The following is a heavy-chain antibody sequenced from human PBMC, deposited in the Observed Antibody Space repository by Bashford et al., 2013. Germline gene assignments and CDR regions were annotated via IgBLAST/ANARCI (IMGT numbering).Heavy chain of an antibody. V-gene: IGHV1-18*01. CDR2: ISAYNGNT. CDR1: GYTFTSYG. D-gene: IGHD3-9*01. J-gene: IGHJ6*03. CDR3: ARVNYDILTGYYYYYYMDV. Sequence: ASVKVSCKASGYTFTSYGISWVRQAPGQGLEWMGWISAYNGNTNYAQKLQGRVTMTTDTSTSTAYMELSSLRSEDTAVYYCARVNYDILTGYYYYYYMDVWGKGTTVTVSS.